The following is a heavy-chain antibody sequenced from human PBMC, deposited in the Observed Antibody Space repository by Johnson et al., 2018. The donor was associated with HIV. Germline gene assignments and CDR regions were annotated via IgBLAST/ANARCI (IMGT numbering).Heavy chain of an antibody. CDR3: AREDPPGLLRRSGAFDI. CDR1: GFTFSSYG. Sequence: QVQLVESGGGVVRPGGSLRLSCAASGFTFSSYGMHWVRQAPGKGLEWVAFIRYDGSNKYYVDSVKGRFTISRDNSKNTLYLQMNSLRAEDTAGYYCAREDPPGLLRRSGAFDIWGQGTMVTVSS. V-gene: IGHV3-30*02. J-gene: IGHJ3*02. D-gene: IGHD3-16*01. CDR2: IRYDGSNK.